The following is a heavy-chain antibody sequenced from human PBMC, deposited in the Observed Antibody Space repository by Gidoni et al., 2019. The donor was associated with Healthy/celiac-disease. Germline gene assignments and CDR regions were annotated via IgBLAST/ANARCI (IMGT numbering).Heavy chain of an antibody. CDR2: ISSSSSYI. CDR1: GFTFSSYS. Sequence: EVQLVEPGGGLVKPGGSLRLSCAAAGFTFSSYSMNWVRQAPGKGLGWVSSISSSSSYIYYADSVKGRFTISRDNAKNSLYLQMNSLRAEDTAVYYCARDGSSVNWFDPWGQGTLVTVSS. V-gene: IGHV3-21*01. J-gene: IGHJ5*02. CDR3: ARDGSSVNWFDP. D-gene: IGHD6-6*01.